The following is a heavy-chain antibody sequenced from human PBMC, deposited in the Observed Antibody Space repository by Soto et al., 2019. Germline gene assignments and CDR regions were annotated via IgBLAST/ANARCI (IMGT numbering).Heavy chain of an antibody. J-gene: IGHJ4*02. D-gene: IGHD5-18*01. V-gene: IGHV1-18*01. CDR1: VYSFTRYG. Sequence: ASVKVSCKGAVYSFTRYGSSWGLQAPGQGLEWMGWISAYNGNTNYAQKLQGRVTITRDMSTSTAYMELSSLRSEDTAVYYCAAGYSYGYSYFDYWGQGTLVTVSS. CDR2: ISAYNGNT. CDR3: AAGYSYGYSYFDY.